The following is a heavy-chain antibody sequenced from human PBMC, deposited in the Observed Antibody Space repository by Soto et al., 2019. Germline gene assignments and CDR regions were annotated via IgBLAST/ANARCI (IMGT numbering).Heavy chain of an antibody. CDR3: ARVIMIFGVANLGSYFDY. CDR1: GYTFSNFG. Sequence: QVQLVQSGTEVKKTGASVKVSCKASGYTFSNFGLSWVRQAPGQGLEWMGWISPSNGQTIYAQNFHGRVTMTTDTSTAIAHMELRSLISDDTAVYYCARVIMIFGVANLGSYFDYWGQGTRVTVSA. CDR2: ISPSNGQT. J-gene: IGHJ4*02. V-gene: IGHV1-18*01. D-gene: IGHD3-3*01.